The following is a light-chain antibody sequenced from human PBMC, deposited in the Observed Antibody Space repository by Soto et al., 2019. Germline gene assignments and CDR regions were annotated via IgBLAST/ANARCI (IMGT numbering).Light chain of an antibody. CDR1: SSSKW. CDR2: DVS. V-gene: IGKV1-5*01. CDR3: QHTNDFT. J-gene: IGKJ2*01. Sequence: IQMTPSPSTLAASLGDTVTMTCRSSSKWLSWYQKKPGKAPKLLIYDVSNLERGVPPRFSGSTSGAESTLTITGLQPDDIGTYYCQHTNDFTFGQGTKGDIK.